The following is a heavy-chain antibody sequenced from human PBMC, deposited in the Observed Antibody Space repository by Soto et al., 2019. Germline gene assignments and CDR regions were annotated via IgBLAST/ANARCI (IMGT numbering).Heavy chain of an antibody. D-gene: IGHD7-27*01. J-gene: IGHJ3*02. Sequence: ASVKVSCKASGYTFTSYDINWVRQATGQGLEWMGWMNPNSGNTGYAQKFQGRVTMTRNTSISTAYMELSSLRSEDTAGYYCARPLTADLRLYAFDIWGQGTMVTVSS. CDR3: ARPLTADLRLYAFDI. CDR2: MNPNSGNT. V-gene: IGHV1-8*01. CDR1: GYTFTSYD.